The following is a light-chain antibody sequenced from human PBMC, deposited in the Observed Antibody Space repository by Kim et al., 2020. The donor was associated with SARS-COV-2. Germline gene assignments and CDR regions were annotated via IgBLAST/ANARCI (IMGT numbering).Light chain of an antibody. V-gene: IGLV7-46*01. Sequence: QAVVTQESSVTVSPGGTVTLTCGSSTGAVTSDHYPYWFQQKPGQAPRTLIYDTYIKQSWTPARFSGSLLGGKAALTLSGARPEDEADYYCLLFCSGIRVFGGGTQLTVL. CDR2: DTY. CDR3: LLFCSGIRV. CDR1: TGAVTSDHY. J-gene: IGLJ3*02.